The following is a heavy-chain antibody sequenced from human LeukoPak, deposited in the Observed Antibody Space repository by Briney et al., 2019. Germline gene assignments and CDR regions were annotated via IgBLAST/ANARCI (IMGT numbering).Heavy chain of an antibody. D-gene: IGHD3-10*01. Sequence: SLSLSCAASGFPFDDYAMHWVRQAPGKGLEWVSGIRWNSGSIGYADSVKGRFTISRDNAKNSLYLQMNSLRAEDTALYYCAKDINDYYGSGSPNFDYWGQGTLVTVSS. V-gene: IGHV3-9*01. CDR2: IRWNSGSI. CDR1: GFPFDDYA. CDR3: AKDINDYYGSGSPNFDY. J-gene: IGHJ4*02.